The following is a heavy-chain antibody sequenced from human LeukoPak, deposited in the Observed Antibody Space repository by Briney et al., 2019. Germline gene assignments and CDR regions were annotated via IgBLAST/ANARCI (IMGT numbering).Heavy chain of an antibody. CDR1: GGSMSSSSSY. J-gene: IGHJ4*02. V-gene: IGHV4-39*01. CDR3: ARHRTYCSGGSCYFPPFDY. Sequence: SETLSLTCTVSGGSMSSSSSYWGWIRQPPGQGLEWIGSIYYSGSTYYNPSLKSRVTISVDTSKNQFSLKLSSVTAADTAVYYCARHRTYCSGGSCYFPPFDYWGQGTLVTVSS. CDR2: IYYSGST. D-gene: IGHD2-15*01.